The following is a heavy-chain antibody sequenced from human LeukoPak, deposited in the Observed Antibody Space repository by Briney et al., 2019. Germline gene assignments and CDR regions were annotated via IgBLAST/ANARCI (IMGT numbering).Heavy chain of an antibody. CDR3: ARADCGDCYTDGMDV. J-gene: IGHJ6*02. Sequence: GGSLRLSCAASGFTFSSYAMHWVRQAPGKGLEWVAVISYDGSNKYYADSVKGRFTISRDNSKNTLYLQMNSLRAEDTAVYYCARADCGDCYTDGMDVWGQGTTVTVSS. CDR2: ISYDGSNK. D-gene: IGHD2-21*02. V-gene: IGHV3-30-3*01. CDR1: GFTFSSYA.